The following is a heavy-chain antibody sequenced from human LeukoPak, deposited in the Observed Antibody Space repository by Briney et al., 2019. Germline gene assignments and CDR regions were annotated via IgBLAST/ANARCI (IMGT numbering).Heavy chain of an antibody. D-gene: IGHD3-10*01. CDR3: ARDKAMVRGDDAFDI. V-gene: IGHV3-30*02. J-gene: IGHJ3*02. Sequence: PGGSLRLSCAASGFTFSSYGMHWVRQAPGKGLEWVAFIRYDGSNKYYADSVKGRFTISRDNSKNTLYLQMNSLRAEDTAVYYCARDKAMVRGDDAFDIWGQGTMVTVSS. CDR1: GFTFSSYG. CDR2: IRYDGSNK.